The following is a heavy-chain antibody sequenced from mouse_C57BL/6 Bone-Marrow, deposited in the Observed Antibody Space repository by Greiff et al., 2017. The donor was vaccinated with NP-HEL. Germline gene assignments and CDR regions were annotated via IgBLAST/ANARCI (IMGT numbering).Heavy chain of an antibody. CDR3: TTFYSNYAMDY. D-gene: IGHD2-5*01. CDR1: GFKIKDDY. Sequence: VQLQQSGAELVRPGASVKLSCTASGFKIKDDYMHWVKQRPEQGLEWIGWIDPENGDTEYASKFQGKATITADTSSNTAYLQLSSLTSEDTAVYYCTTFYSNYAMDYWGQGTSVTVSS. V-gene: IGHV14-4*01. J-gene: IGHJ4*01. CDR2: IDPENGDT.